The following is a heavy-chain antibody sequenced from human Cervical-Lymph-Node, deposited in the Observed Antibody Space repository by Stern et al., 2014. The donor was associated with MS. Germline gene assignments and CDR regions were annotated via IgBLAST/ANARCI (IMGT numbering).Heavy chain of an antibody. CDR1: GFSFGTSW. J-gene: IGHJ4*02. CDR3: ARDRRAFLDY. V-gene: IGHV3-7*01. Sequence: EVQLVESGGGLVQPGGSLRLSCVASGFSFGTSWMSWVRQPPGRGLEWVANIRRDGYDKFYVDSVKGRFTISRDNARNSLYLQMNSLTVADTAVYYCARDRRAFLDYWGQGTHVAVSS. D-gene: IGHD2/OR15-2a*01. CDR2: IRRDGYDK.